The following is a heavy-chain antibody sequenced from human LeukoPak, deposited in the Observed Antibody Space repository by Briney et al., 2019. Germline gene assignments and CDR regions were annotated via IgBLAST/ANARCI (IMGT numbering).Heavy chain of an antibody. D-gene: IGHD2-15*01. Sequence: SETLSLTCTVSGGSISSYYWGWIRQPPGKGLEWIGYIYYSGSTNYNPSLKSRVTISVDTSKNQFSLKLSSVTAADTAVYYCARDPGYCSGGSCYPDAFDIWGQGTMVTVSS. CDR1: GGSISSYY. CDR3: ARDPGYCSGGSCYPDAFDI. V-gene: IGHV4-59*01. J-gene: IGHJ3*02. CDR2: IYYSGST.